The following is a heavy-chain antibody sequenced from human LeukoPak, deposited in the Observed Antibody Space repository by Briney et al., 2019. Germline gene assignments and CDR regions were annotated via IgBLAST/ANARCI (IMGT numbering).Heavy chain of an antibody. CDR1: GFTFSSYG. Sequence: PGGSLRLSCAASGFTFSSYGMHWVRQAPGKGLEWVAFIRYDGSNKYYADSVKGRFTISRDNSKNTLYLQMNSLRAEDTAVYYCAKDLVVPAAMYKTYYYYYCMDVWGQGTTVTVSS. V-gene: IGHV3-30*02. CDR2: IRYDGSNK. J-gene: IGHJ6*02. CDR3: AKDLVVPAAMYKTYYYYYCMDV. D-gene: IGHD2-2*01.